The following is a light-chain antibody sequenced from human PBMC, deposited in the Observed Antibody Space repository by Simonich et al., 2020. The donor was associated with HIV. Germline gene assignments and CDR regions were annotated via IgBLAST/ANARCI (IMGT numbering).Light chain of an antibody. Sequence: EIVMTQSPATLSVSPGERATLSCRASQSVRSNLAWYQQKPGQAPRLLMYGASTRATGIPARFSGSGSGTEFTLTISSMQSEDFAVYYCQHYNNWPPYTFGQGTKLEI. CDR3: QHYNNWPPYT. J-gene: IGKJ2*01. CDR1: QSVRSN. CDR2: GAS. V-gene: IGKV3-15*01.